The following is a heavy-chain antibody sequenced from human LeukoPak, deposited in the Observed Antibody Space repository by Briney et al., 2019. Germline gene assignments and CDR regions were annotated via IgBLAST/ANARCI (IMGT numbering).Heavy chain of an antibody. V-gene: IGHV4-34*01. CDR2: INHSGST. J-gene: IGHJ4*02. Sequence: SETLSLTCAVYGGSFSGYYWSWIRQPPGKGLEWIGEINHSGSTNYNPSLKSRVTISVDTSKNQFSLKLSSVAAADTAVYYCARGSGWYSSGWLGYWGQGTLVTVSS. CDR1: GGSFSGYY. CDR3: ARGSGWYSSGWLGY. D-gene: IGHD6-19*01.